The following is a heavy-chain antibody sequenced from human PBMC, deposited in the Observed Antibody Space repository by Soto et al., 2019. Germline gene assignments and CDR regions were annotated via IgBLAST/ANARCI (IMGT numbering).Heavy chain of an antibody. CDR2: FDPEDGET. V-gene: IGHV1-24*01. Sequence: ASVKVSCKVSGYTLTELSMHWVRQAPGKGLEWMGGFDPEDGETIYAQKFQGRVTMTEDTSTDTAYMELSSLRSEDTAVYYCARAHCSSTSCYGSYYYYYMDVWGKGTTVTVSS. J-gene: IGHJ6*03. CDR1: GYTLTELS. CDR3: ARAHCSSTSCYGSYYYYYMDV. D-gene: IGHD2-2*01.